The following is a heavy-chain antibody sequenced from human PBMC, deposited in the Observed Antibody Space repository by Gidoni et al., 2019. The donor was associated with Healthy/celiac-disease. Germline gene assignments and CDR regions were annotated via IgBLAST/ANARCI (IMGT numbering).Heavy chain of an antibody. V-gene: IGHV3-33*01. Sequence: QVQLVESGGGVVQPGRSLRLSCAASGFTFSSYGMHWVRQAPGKGLEWVAVIWYDGSNKYYADSVKGRFTISRDNSKNTLYLQMNSLRAEDTAVYYCARELYPGPDAFDIWGQGTMVTVSS. CDR3: ARELYPGPDAFDI. CDR1: GFTFSSYG. J-gene: IGHJ3*02. CDR2: IWYDGSNK.